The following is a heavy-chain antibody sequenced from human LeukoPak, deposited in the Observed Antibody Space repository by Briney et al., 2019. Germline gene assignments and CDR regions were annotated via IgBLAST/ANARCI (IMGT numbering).Heavy chain of an antibody. D-gene: IGHD4-17*01. Sequence: PGGALRLSCAASRFTFSDYYMSWIRQAPGEGLEWVSYISSSGSTIYYADSVKGRFTISRDNAKNSLYLQMNSLRAEDTAVYYCARDFTPDYGDYYFDYWGQGTLVTVSS. J-gene: IGHJ4*02. CDR3: ARDFTPDYGDYYFDY. V-gene: IGHV3-11*04. CDR2: ISSSGSTI. CDR1: RFTFSDYY.